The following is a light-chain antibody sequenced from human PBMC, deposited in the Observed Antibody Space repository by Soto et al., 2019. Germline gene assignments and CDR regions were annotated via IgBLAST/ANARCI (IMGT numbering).Light chain of an antibody. V-gene: IGLV1-44*01. J-gene: IGLJ2*01. CDR3: ATWDDSLNVV. CDR2: SND. Sequence: QSVLTQSPSASGTPGQRVSISCSGSTSNSGTNTVSWYQHVPGTAPKLLIYSNDQRPSAVPGRFSGSKSGTSASLAISGLLSEDEADFYCATWDDSLNVVFGGGTKLTVL. CDR1: TSNSGTNT.